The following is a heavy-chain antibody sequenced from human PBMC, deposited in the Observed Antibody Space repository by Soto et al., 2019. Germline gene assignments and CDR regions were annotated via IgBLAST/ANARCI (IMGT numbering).Heavy chain of an antibody. D-gene: IGHD1-26*01. CDR3: ARATYYYYGMDV. CDR2: IYYSGST. V-gene: IGHV4-61*01. J-gene: IGHJ6*02. CDR1: GGSVSSGSYY. Sequence: PSETLSLTCTVSGGSVSSGSYYWSWVRQPPGKGLEWIAYIYYSGSTNYNPSLKSRVTISVDRSKNQFSLKLNSVTAADTAVYYCARATYYYYGMDVWGQGTTATVS.